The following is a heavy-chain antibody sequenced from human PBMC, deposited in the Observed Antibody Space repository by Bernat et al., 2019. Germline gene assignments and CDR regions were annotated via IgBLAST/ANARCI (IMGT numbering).Heavy chain of an antibody. D-gene: IGHD3-16*02. CDR3: ARVVCYREEYYYGMDV. Sequence: QVQLQESGPGLVKPSQTLSLTCTVSGGSISSGDYYWSWIRQPPGKGLEWIGYIYYSGSTYYNPSLKSRVTISVDTSKNQFSLKLSSVTAADTAVYYCARVVCYREEYYYGMDVWGQGTTVTVSS. V-gene: IGHV4-30-4*01. CDR1: GGSISSGDYY. CDR2: IYYSGST. J-gene: IGHJ6*02.